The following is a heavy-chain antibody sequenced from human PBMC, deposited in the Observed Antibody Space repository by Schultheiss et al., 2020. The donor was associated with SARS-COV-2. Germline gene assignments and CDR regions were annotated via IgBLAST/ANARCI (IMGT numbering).Heavy chain of an antibody. CDR1: GFTFSSYS. D-gene: IGHD3-3*01. J-gene: IGHJ4*02. CDR2: IKSKTDGGTT. Sequence: GESLKISCAASGFTFSSYSMNWVRQAPGKGLEWVGRIKSKTDGGTTDYAAPVKGRFTISRDDSKNTLYLQMNSLKTEDTAVYYCTTDGQYYDFWSGFETSHFDYWGQGTLVTVSS. V-gene: IGHV3-15*01. CDR3: TTDGQYYDFWSGFETSHFDY.